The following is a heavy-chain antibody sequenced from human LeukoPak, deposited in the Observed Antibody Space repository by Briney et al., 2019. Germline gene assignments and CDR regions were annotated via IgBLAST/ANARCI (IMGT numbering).Heavy chain of an antibody. Sequence: PSETLSLTCTVSGGSISSYYWSWIRQPPGKGLEWIGYIYYSGSTYYNPSLKSRVTISVDTSKNQFSLKLSSVTAADTAVYYCARDTLRYYGMDVWGQGTTVTVSS. CDR1: GGSISSYY. CDR2: IYYSGST. D-gene: IGHD5/OR15-5a*01. J-gene: IGHJ6*02. V-gene: IGHV4-30-4*08. CDR3: ARDTLRYYGMDV.